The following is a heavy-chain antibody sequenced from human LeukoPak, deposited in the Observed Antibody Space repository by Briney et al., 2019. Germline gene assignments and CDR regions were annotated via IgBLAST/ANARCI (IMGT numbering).Heavy chain of an antibody. CDR1: GFTFSSHW. D-gene: IGHD3-10*01. Sequence: GGSLRLSCAASGFTFSSHWMHWVRQAPGKGLVWVAVIWYDGNNKYYADSVKGRFTISRDNSKNTLYLQMNSLRAEDTAVYYCARETSGHHDYWGQGTLVTVSS. J-gene: IGHJ4*02. CDR3: ARETSGHHDY. CDR2: IWYDGNNK. V-gene: IGHV3-33*08.